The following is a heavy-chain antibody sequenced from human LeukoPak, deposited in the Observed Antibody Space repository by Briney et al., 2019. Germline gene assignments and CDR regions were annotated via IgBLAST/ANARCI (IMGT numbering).Heavy chain of an antibody. Sequence: PSETLSLTCTVSGGSISSYYWSWIRQPPGKGLEWIGYIYHSGSTNYNPSLKSRVTISVDTSKNRFSLKLSSVTAADTAVYYCSRAAVNTWFDPWGQGTLVTVSS. J-gene: IGHJ5*02. CDR2: IYHSGST. CDR1: GGSISSYY. CDR3: SRAAVNTWFDP. V-gene: IGHV4-59*01. D-gene: IGHD6-13*01.